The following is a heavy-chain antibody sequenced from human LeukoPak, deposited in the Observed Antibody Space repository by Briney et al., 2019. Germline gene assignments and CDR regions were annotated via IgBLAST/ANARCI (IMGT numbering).Heavy chain of an antibody. J-gene: IGHJ4*02. CDR3: ARDRGSRCIDY. V-gene: IGHV3-33*01. D-gene: IGHD6-13*01. CDR2: IWYDGSNQ. CDR1: GFTFSSYG. Sequence: GGSLRLSCAASGFTFSSYGMHWVRQAPGKGLEWVAVIWYDGSNQYYTDSVKGRFTISRDSSKNTLSPQMNSLRAEDTAVYYCARDRGSRCIDYWGQGTLVTVSS.